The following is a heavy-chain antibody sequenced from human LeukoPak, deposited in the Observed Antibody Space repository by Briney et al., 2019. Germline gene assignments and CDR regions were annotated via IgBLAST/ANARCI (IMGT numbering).Heavy chain of an antibody. V-gene: IGHV3-7*01. CDR1: GFTFSSYA. CDR2: IKQDGSDK. CDR3: ARGLRNSGYTGFILPDF. J-gene: IGHJ4*02. D-gene: IGHD5-12*01. Sequence: GGSLRLSCAASGFTFSSYAMSWVRQAPGKGLEWVANIKQDGSDKYYVDSVKGRFSISRDNAKNSLYLEMSSLRAEDTAVYYCARGLRNSGYTGFILPDFWGQGTLVTVSS.